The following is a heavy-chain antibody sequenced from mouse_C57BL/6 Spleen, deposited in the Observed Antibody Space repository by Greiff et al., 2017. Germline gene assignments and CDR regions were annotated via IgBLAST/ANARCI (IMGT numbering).Heavy chain of an antibody. Sequence: HVQLQQPGAELVRPGSSVKLSCKASGYTFTSYWMDWVKQRPGQGLEWIGNIYPSDSETHYNQKFKDKATLTVDKSSSTAYMQLSSLTSEDSAVYYCARRRLGRFAYWGQGTLVTVSA. CDR1: GYTFTSYW. V-gene: IGHV1-61*01. D-gene: IGHD4-1*01. CDR3: ARRRLGRFAY. CDR2: IYPSDSET. J-gene: IGHJ3*01.